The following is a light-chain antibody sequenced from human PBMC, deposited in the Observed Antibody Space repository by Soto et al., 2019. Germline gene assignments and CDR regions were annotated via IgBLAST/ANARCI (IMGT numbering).Light chain of an antibody. CDR1: QSVSSNY. CDR2: GAS. V-gene: IGKV3D-20*01. Sequence: EVVLTQSPATLSLSPGERVTLSCGARQSVSSNYLAWYQQKPGLAPRLLIYGASNRATGIPDRFSGSGSGTDFTLTIDGLEPEDFVVYYCQQYHIWPYTFGQGARLEIK. CDR3: QQYHIWPYT. J-gene: IGKJ5*01.